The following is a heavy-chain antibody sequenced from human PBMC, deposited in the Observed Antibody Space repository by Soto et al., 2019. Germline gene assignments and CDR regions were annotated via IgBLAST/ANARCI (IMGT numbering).Heavy chain of an antibody. V-gene: IGHV3-23*01. CDR3: GKIYYDRGGYHWYFDL. CDR2: ISGSGDST. D-gene: IGHD3-22*01. J-gene: IGHJ2*01. Sequence: EVQLLESGGGLVQPGGSLRLSCAASGFTFSSNAVSWVRQAPGKGLEWVSAISGSGDSTYYADSVKGRFTISRDNSKNTLDLQLNSLRAEDTAVYYCGKIYYDRGGYHWYFDLLGRGTLVTVSS. CDR1: GFTFSSNA.